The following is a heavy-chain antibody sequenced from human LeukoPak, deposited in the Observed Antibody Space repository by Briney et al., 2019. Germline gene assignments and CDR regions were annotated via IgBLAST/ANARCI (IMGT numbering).Heavy chain of an antibody. CDR1: GDSVSSNSAA. J-gene: IGHJ4*02. CDR3: AREVHSGYYFDY. D-gene: IGHD6-25*01. Sequence: QTLSLTCAISGDSVSSNSAAWSWIRQSPSRGLEWLGRAYYMSKWFNNYAVSMKSRMTINPDTSNNQFSLHLNSVTPEDTAVYYCAREVHSGYYFDYWGQGTLVTVSS. CDR2: AYYMSKWFN. V-gene: IGHV6-1*01.